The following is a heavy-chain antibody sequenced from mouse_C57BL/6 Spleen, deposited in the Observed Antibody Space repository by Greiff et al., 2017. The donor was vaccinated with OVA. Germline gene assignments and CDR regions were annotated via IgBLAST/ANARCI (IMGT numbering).Heavy chain of an antibody. Sequence: VKLQESGAELVRPGTSVKVSCKASGYAFTNYLIEWVKQRPGQGLEWIGVINPGSGGTNYNEKFKGKATLTADKSSSTAYMQLSSLTSEDSAVYFCARYGNYAVDYWGQGTSVTVSS. CDR1: GYAFTNYL. D-gene: IGHD2-1*01. CDR2: INPGSGGT. J-gene: IGHJ4*01. CDR3: ARYGNYAVDY. V-gene: IGHV1-54*01.